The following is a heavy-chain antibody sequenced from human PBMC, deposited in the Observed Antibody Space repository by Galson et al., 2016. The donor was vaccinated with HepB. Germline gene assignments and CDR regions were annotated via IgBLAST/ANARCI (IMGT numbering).Heavy chain of an antibody. CDR1: GGSISSFY. Sequence: SETLSLTCSVSGGSISSFYWTWIRQPPGKGLEWIGYIYYTGSTKYNPSLKSRFTISVETSKKQFSLKLTSVTAADTAMYYCARIKSETYYPNWYFDLWGRGTLVTVSS. D-gene: IGHD1-26*01. CDR3: ARIKSETYYPNWYFDL. V-gene: IGHV4-59*01. J-gene: IGHJ2*01. CDR2: IYYTGST.